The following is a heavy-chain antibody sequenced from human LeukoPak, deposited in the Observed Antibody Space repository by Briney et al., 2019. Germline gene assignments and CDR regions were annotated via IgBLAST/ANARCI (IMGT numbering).Heavy chain of an antibody. J-gene: IGHJ4*02. CDR3: AGYCSGGSCYLDYRDYGTRVDY. V-gene: IGHV4-39*01. CDR1: GGSISSSSYY. CDR2: IYYSGST. Sequence: SETLSLTCTVSGGSISSSSYYWGWIRQPPGKGLEWIGSIYYSGSTYYNPSLKSRVTISVDTSKNQFSLKLSSVTAADTAVYYCAGYCSGGSCYLDYRDYGTRVDYWGQGTLVTVSS. D-gene: IGHD2-15*01.